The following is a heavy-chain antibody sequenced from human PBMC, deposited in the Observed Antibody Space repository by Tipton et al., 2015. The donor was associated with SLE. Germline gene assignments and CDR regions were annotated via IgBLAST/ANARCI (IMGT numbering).Heavy chain of an antibody. D-gene: IGHD4-23*01. CDR3: ASKRGGNGNWYFDL. Sequence: SLRLSCAASGFTFSSYGMHWVRQAPGKGLEWVAVISYDGSNKYYADSVKGRFTISRDNAKNTLYLQMNSLRAEDTAVYYCASKRGGNGNWYFDLWGRGTLVTVSS. V-gene: IGHV3-30*03. CDR2: ISYDGSNK. J-gene: IGHJ2*01. CDR1: GFTFSSYG.